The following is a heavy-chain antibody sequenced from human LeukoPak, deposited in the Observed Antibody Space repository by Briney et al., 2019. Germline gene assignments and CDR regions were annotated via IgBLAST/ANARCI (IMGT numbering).Heavy chain of an antibody. CDR2: INPGGGST. CDR1: GYTFTHYY. D-gene: IGHD6-19*01. J-gene: IGHJ5*02. V-gene: IGHV1-46*01. CDR3: ARGSQAVAGNLNWFDP. Sequence: GASVKVSCKASGYTFTHYYIHWVRQAPGQGLEWMGIINPGGGSTSYAQKFQGRVTVTRDTSTSTVYMELSSLRSGDTAVYHCARGSQAVAGNLNWFDPWGQGTLVTVSS.